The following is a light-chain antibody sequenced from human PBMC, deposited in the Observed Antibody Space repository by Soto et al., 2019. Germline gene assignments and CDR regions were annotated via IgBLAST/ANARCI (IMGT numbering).Light chain of an antibody. CDR3: QQYDHLP. CDR2: DAS. J-gene: IGKJ3*01. V-gene: IGKV1-33*01. Sequence: DIQMTQSPSPLSASVGDRVTITCQASQDISNYLNWYQQKPGKAPKLLIYDASNLETGVPSRFSGSGSGTDFTFTISSLQPEDIATYYCQQYDHLPFGPGTKVDIK. CDR1: QDISNY.